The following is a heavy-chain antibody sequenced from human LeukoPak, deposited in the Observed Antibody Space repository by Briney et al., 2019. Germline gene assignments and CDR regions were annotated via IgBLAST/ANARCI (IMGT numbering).Heavy chain of an antibody. V-gene: IGHV3-53*01. CDR1: GFTVSSNY. Sequence: GGSLRLSCAASGFTVSSNYMNWVRQAPGKGLEWVSVIYSGGITYYADSVRGRFTISRDNSKNTLYLQMNSLRAEDTAVYYCARVGTYSYGSDYWGQGTLVTVSS. J-gene: IGHJ4*02. D-gene: IGHD5-18*01. CDR3: ARVGTYSYGSDY. CDR2: IYSGGIT.